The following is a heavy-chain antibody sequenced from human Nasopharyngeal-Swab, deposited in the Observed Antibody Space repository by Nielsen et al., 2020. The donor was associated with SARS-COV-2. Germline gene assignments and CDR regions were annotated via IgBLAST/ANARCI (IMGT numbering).Heavy chain of an antibody. CDR1: GGSISSSSYY. J-gene: IGHJ4*02. V-gene: IGHV4-39*01. CDR2: IYYSGST. D-gene: IGHD4-17*01. CDR3: ARRLHDYGDCFVDY. Sequence: SETLSLTCTVSGGSISSSSYYWGWIRQPPGKGLEWIGSIYYSGSTYYNPSLKSRVTISVDTSKNQFSLKLSSVTAADTAVYCCARRLHDYGDCFVDYWGQGTLVTVSS.